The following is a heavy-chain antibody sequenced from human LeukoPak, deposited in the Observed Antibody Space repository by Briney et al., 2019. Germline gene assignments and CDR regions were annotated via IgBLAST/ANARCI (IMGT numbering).Heavy chain of an antibody. CDR1: GFTVSNVA. CDR2: IMSNGVST. CDR3: AKGYYDYVWGNFGTKYHDY. Sequence: GGSLRLSCAASGFTVSNVAMGWARQAPGKGLEWVSAIMSNGVSTYYTDFVKGRFTISRDNSKNTLYLQMNSLRAEDTAVYYCAKGYYDYVWGNFGTKYHDYWGQGTLVTVSS. J-gene: IGHJ4*02. V-gene: IGHV3-23*01. D-gene: IGHD3-16*01.